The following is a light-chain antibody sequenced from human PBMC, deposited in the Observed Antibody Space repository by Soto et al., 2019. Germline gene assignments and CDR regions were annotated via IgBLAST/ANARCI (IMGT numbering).Light chain of an antibody. Sequence: EVVMSQSPATLSVSLGERATLSCRASQSVSSNLAWYQQRPGQAPRLLVYGASTRATGIPARFSGSGSGTEFTLTISSLQSEDFAIYFCQQYYNWWTFGQGTKVDIK. CDR1: QSVSSN. V-gene: IGKV3-15*01. CDR2: GAS. CDR3: QQYYNWWT. J-gene: IGKJ1*01.